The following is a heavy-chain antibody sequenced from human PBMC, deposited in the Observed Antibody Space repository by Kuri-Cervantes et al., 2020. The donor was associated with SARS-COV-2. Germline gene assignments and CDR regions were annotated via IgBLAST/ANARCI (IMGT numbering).Heavy chain of an antibody. J-gene: IGHJ4*02. Sequence: GESLKISCAASGFIFSTYEMNWVRQAPGKGLEWVSYINISGIIYSADSVKGRFTISRDNAKNSLYLQMNSLRAEDTAVYYCARGFAYPYSSSPPFDYWGQGTLVTVSS. V-gene: IGHV3-48*03. CDR2: INISGII. CDR3: ARGFAYPYSSSPPFDY. D-gene: IGHD6-6*01. CDR1: GFIFSTYE.